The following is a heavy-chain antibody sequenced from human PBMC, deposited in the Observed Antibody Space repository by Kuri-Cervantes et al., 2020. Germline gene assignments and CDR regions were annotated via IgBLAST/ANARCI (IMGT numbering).Heavy chain of an antibody. Sequence: SVKVSCKASGGTFSSYAISWVRQAPGQGLEWMGGIIPIFGTGNYAQKFQGRVTITADKSTSTAYMELSSLRSEDTAVYYCARKNYGSGSRGYSFDYWGQGTLVTVSS. D-gene: IGHD3-10*01. CDR1: GGTFSSYA. V-gene: IGHV1-69*06. CDR2: IIPIFGTG. CDR3: ARKNYGSGSRGYSFDY. J-gene: IGHJ4*02.